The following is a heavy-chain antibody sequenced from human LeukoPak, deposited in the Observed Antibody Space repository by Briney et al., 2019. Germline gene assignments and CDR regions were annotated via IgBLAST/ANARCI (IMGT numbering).Heavy chain of an antibody. CDR1: GGSISSYY. V-gene: IGHV4-59*08. CDR3: ARQESTTWYGDWFDP. CDR2: MFYSGST. D-gene: IGHD6-13*01. J-gene: IGHJ5*02. Sequence: PSETLSLTCTVSGGSISSYYWSWIRQPPGKGLEWIGYMFYSGSTNYNPSLKSRVSISVDTSRNQVSLKLSSVTAADTAVYYCARQESTTWYGDWFDPWGQGILVTVSS.